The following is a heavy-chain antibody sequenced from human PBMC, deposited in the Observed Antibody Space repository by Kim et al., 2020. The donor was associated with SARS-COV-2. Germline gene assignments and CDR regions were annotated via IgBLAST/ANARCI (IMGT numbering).Heavy chain of an antibody. V-gene: IGHV3-11*04. Sequence: YYADSVKGRFTISRDNAKNSLYLQMNSLRAEDTAVYYCARDLSWDWYFDLWGRGTLVTVSS. J-gene: IGHJ2*01. CDR3: ARDLSWDWYFDL. D-gene: IGHD1-26*01.